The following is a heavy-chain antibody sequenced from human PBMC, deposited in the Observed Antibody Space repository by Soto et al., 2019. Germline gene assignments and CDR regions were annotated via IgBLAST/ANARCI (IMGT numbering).Heavy chain of an antibody. J-gene: IGHJ6*02. CDR1: GDSVSSNSAA. V-gene: IGHV6-1*01. D-gene: IGHD1-1*01. CDR2: TYYRSKWYN. CDR3: ARVARAPDNAYWNYYYGMDV. Sequence: SQTLSLTCAISGDSVSSNSAAWNWIRQSPSRGLEWLGRTYYRSKWYNDYAVSVKSRITINPDTSKNQFSLQLNSVTPEDTAVYYCARVARAPDNAYWNYYYGMDVWGQGTTVTVS.